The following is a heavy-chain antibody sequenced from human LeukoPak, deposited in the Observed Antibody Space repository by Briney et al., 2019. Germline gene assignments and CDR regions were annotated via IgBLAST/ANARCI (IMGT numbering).Heavy chain of an antibody. CDR2: IRYDGSNK. D-gene: IGHD6-13*01. J-gene: IGHJ4*02. Sequence: PGGSLRLSCAASGFTFSSYGMHWVRQAPGKGLEWVAFIRYDGSNKYYADSVKGRFTISGDNSKNTLYLQMNSLRAEDTAVYYCAKEGIAAAGTVGYWGQGTLVTVSS. CDR1: GFTFSSYG. V-gene: IGHV3-30*02. CDR3: AKEGIAAAGTVGY.